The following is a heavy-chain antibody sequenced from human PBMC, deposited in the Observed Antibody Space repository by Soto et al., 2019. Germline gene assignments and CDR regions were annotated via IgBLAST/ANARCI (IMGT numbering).Heavy chain of an antibody. CDR2: IYPGESDT. CDR3: ARVSGSRQVYYYAMDV. CDR1: GDSCTSYC. Sequence: EFMKIWFTGAGDSCTSYCISWVRQIPGKGLEWMGSIYPGESDTRYSPSFQGQVTISADRSISTAYLQWSSLKASDTAMYYCARVSGSRQVYYYAMDVWGQGTTVTVSS. V-gene: IGHV5-51*01. J-gene: IGHJ6*02. D-gene: IGHD1-26*01.